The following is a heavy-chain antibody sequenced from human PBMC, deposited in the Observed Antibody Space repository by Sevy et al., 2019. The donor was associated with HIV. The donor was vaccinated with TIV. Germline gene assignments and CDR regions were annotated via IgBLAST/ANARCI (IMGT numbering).Heavy chain of an antibody. J-gene: IGHJ4*02. V-gene: IGHV3-15*01. CDR3: TTDSKKRGLSVLLDY. CDR2: IKSKTDGGTT. D-gene: IGHD3-10*01. CDR1: GFTFSNAW. Sequence: GGSLRLSCAASGFTFSNAWMSWVRQAPGKGLEWVGRIKSKTDGGTTDYAAPVKGRFTISRDDSKNTLYLQMNSLKTEDTAIYYCTTDSKKRGLSVLLDYWGQETLVTVSS.